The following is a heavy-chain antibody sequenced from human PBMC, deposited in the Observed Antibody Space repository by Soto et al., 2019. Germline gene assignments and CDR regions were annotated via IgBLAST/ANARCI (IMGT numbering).Heavy chain of an antibody. D-gene: IGHD3-10*01. CDR1: GGSISSYY. J-gene: IGHJ4*02. V-gene: IGHV4-59*01. CDR3: AREVPYGSGSDTDY. CDR2: IYYSGST. Sequence: SETLSLTCTVSGGSISSYYWSWIRQPPGKGLEWIGYIYYSGSTNYNPSLKSRVTISVGTSKNQFSLKLSSVTAADTAVYYCAREVPYGSGSDTDYWGQGTLVTVSS.